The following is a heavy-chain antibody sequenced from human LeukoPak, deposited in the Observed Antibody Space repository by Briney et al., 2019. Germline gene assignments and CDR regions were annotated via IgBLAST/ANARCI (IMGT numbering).Heavy chain of an antibody. J-gene: IGHJ5*02. CDR2: IYTSGST. Sequence: SETLPLTCTVSGGSISRYLWRWIRQPAGKGLEWIGRIYTSGSTNYNPSLKSRVTMSVDTSKNQSSLKLSSVTAADTAVYYCAREGASYGDYAYNWFDPWGQGTLVTVCS. D-gene: IGHD4-17*01. CDR1: GGSISRYL. CDR3: AREGASYGDYAYNWFDP. V-gene: IGHV4-4*07.